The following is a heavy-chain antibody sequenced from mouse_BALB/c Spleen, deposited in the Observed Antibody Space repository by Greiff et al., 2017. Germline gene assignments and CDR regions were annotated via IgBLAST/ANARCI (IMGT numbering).Heavy chain of an antibody. CDR2: ISCYNGAT. CDR3: ASSSGYPFAY. J-gene: IGHJ3*01. CDR1: GYSFTGYY. V-gene: IGHV1S34*01. Sequence: LVKTGASVKISCKASGYSFTGYYMHWVKQSHGKSLEWIGYISCYNGATSYNQKFKGKATFTVDTSSSTAYMQFNSLTSEDSAVYYCASSSGYPFAYWGQGTLVTVSA. D-gene: IGHD3-1*01.